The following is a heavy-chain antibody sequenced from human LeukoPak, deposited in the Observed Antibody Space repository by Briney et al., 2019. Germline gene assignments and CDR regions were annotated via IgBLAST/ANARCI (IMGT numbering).Heavy chain of an antibody. J-gene: IGHJ4*02. CDR2: IYPGDSDT. CDR1: GYSFTSYW. D-gene: IGHD2-2*02. Sequence: GESLQISCKGSGYSFTSYWIGWVRQMPGKGLEWMGIIYPGDSDTRYSPSFQGQVTISADKSISTAYLQWSSLKASDTAMYYCARVSNCSSTSCYTEVFDYWGQGTLVTVSS. CDR3: ARVSNCSSTSCYTEVFDY. V-gene: IGHV5-51*01.